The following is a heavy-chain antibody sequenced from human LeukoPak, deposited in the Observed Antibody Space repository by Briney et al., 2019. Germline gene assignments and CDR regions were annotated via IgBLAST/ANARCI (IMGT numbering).Heavy chain of an antibody. V-gene: IGHV3-73*01. Sequence: GGSLRPSCAASGFTFSGSAMHWVRQASGRGLEWVGRIRSKANNYATAYGASVKGRFTMSRDDSKKTAYLQMNSLKTEDTAVYYCTALSWSAVVLPAAISDPWGQGTLVTVSS. D-gene: IGHD2-2*01. CDR3: TALSWSAVVLPAAISDP. CDR2: IRSKANNYAT. J-gene: IGHJ5*02. CDR1: GFTFSGSA.